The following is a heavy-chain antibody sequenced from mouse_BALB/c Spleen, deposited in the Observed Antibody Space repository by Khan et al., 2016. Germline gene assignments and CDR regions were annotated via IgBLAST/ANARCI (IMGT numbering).Heavy chain of an antibody. CDR1: GDSITSGY. J-gene: IGHJ2*01. CDR2: ISYSGST. CDR3: ATYDGYFFDY. D-gene: IGHD2-3*01. V-gene: IGHV3-8*02. Sequence: VQLKESGPSLVKPSQTLSLTCSVTGDSITSGYWNWIRKFPGNKLEYMGYISYSGSTHYNPSLKSRISITRDTSKTHSALQLNPVTTVDTATSYCATYDGYFFDYWGPGTTLAVSS.